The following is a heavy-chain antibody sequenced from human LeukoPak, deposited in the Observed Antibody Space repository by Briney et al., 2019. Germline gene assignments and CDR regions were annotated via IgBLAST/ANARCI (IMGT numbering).Heavy chain of an antibody. J-gene: IGHJ4*02. D-gene: IGHD2-2*02. Sequence: GASVKVSCKASGYTFTSYDINWVRQATGQGLEWMGWMNPNSGNTGYAQKFQGRVTMTRNTSISTAYMELSSLRSEDTAVYYCARVGYCSSTSCYTHFDYWGQGTLVTVSS. CDR3: ARVGYCSSTSCYTHFDY. V-gene: IGHV1-8*01. CDR2: MNPNSGNT. CDR1: GYTFTSYD.